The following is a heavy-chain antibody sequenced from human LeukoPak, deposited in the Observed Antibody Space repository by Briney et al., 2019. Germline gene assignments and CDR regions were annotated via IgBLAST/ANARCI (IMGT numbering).Heavy chain of an antibody. V-gene: IGHV4-34*01. J-gene: IGHJ6*03. CDR1: GGSFSGYY. Sequence: SETLSLTCAVYGGSFSGYYWSWIRQPPGKGLEWIWEINQSGSTNYNPSLKSRVTISVDTSKNQFSLKLISVTAADTAVYYCARLKARGDYYYMDVWGKGTTVAVSS. CDR3: ARLKARGDYYYMDV. CDR2: INQSGST.